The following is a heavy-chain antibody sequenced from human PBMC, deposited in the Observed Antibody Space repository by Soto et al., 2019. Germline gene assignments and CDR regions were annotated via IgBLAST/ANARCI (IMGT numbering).Heavy chain of an antibody. CDR2: IYPGDSET. V-gene: IGHV5-51*01. J-gene: IGHJ4*02. CDR1: GYTFSNFW. D-gene: IGHD6-13*01. Sequence: PGESLKISCHCSGYTFSNFWIAWVGQLPGKGLEYMGIIYPGDSETRYSPSFHGKVTISADRSIGTAYLQWSSLEASDSAFYFCARSPRSSPYFDYWGQGALVTVSS. CDR3: ARSPRSSPYFDY.